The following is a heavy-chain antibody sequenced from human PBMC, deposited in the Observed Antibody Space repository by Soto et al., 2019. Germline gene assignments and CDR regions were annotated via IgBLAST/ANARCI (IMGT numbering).Heavy chain of an antibody. CDR2: ISSSSSYT. CDR1: GFTFSDYY. J-gene: IGHJ6*02. D-gene: IGHD6-19*01. CDR3: ARFKGSGWSDYYSMDV. V-gene: IGHV3-11*05. Sequence: QVQLVESGGGLVKPGGSLRLSCAASGFTFSDYYMSWIRQAPGKGLEWVSYISSSSSYTNYADSVKGRFTISRDNAKNSLYLQMNSLRAEDTAVYYCARFKGSGWSDYYSMDVWGQGTTVTVSS.